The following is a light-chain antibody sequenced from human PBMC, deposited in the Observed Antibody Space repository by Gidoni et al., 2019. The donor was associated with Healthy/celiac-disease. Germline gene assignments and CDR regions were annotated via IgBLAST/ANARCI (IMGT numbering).Light chain of an antibody. CDR1: KLGDKY. J-gene: IGLJ2*01. CDR2: QDS. Sequence: SYELTQPPSVSVSPGHPASITCSGDKLGDKYACWYQQKPGQSPVLVLYQDSKRPSGIPERFSRSNPVNTAPLTISRTPALDQPDSYFQAWDSITASVVFGGGTKLTVL. V-gene: IGLV3-1*01. CDR3: QAWDSITASVV.